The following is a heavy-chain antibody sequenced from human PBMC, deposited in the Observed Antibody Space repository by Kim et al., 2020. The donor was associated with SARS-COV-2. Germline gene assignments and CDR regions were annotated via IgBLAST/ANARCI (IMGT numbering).Heavy chain of an antibody. Sequence: DTGKSRFTTSRDNTKSTRYLQMNSVRAEDTAVYYCAKGRRYFDWFFFDYWGQGTLVTVSS. CDR3: AKGRRYFDWFFFDY. D-gene: IGHD3-9*01. J-gene: IGHJ4*02. V-gene: IGHV3-23*01.